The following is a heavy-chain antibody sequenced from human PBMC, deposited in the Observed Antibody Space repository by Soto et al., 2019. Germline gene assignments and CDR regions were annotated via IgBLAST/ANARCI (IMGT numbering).Heavy chain of an antibody. J-gene: IGHJ4*02. CDR1: GFSFSGYD. D-gene: IGHD1-26*01. Sequence: QVQLVESGGGVVQPGRSLRLSCAASGFSFSGYDMHWVRQAPGKGLEWVALISFDGTKKYFPDSVKGRFTISRDNSRSSLYLQMNSLSTEDTAVYWCAKGFYSGSNFFDSWGQGTLVSVSS. V-gene: IGHV3-30*18. CDR2: ISFDGTKK. CDR3: AKGFYSGSNFFDS.